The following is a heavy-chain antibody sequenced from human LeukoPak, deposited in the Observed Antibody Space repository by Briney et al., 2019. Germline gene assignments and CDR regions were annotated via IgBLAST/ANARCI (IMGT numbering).Heavy chain of an antibody. J-gene: IGHJ6*03. V-gene: IGHV4-39*07. D-gene: IGHD3-3*01. CDR3: ARMTYYDFWSGYSYYMDV. Sequence: TSETLSLTCTVSGGSISSSSYYWGWIRQPPGKGLEWIGSIYYSGSTYYNPSLKSRVTISVDTSKNQFSLKLSSVTAADTAVYYCARMTYYDFWSGYSYYMDVWGKGTTVTVSS. CDR1: GGSISSSSYY. CDR2: IYYSGST.